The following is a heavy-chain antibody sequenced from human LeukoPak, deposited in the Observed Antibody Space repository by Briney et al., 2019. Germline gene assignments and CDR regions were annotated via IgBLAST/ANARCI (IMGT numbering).Heavy chain of an antibody. CDR2: ISYDGSTK. V-gene: IGHV3-30*18. J-gene: IGHJ1*01. CDR1: GFTFSSHW. Sequence: PGGSLRLSCAASGFTFSSHWMNWVRQAPGKGLEWVAVISYDGSTKYYADSVKGRFTISRDNSKSTLYLQMNSLRAEDTAVYYCAKESGSRSYGAYFPHWGQGTLVTVSS. D-gene: IGHD6-13*01. CDR3: AKESGSRSYGAYFPH.